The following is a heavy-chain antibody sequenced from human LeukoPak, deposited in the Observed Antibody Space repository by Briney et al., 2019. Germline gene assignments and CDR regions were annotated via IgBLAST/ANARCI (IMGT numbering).Heavy chain of an antibody. D-gene: IGHD1-7*01. CDR1: GFTFSSYE. J-gene: IGHJ3*02. CDR2: ISSSSSYI. CDR3: ARDNWNYVAFDI. V-gene: IGHV3-21*01. Sequence: GGSLRLSCAASGFTFSSYEMNWVRQAPGKGLEWVSSISSSSSYIYYADSVKGRFTISRDNAKNSLYLQMNSLRAEDTAVYYCARDNWNYVAFDIWGQGTMVTVSS.